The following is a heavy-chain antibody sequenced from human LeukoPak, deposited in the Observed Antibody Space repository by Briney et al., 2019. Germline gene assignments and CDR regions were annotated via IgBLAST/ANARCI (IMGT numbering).Heavy chain of an antibody. CDR2: IHYSEST. V-gene: IGHV4-59*08. CDR1: GGSISSYY. Sequence: ASQSLSLTCTVSGGSISSYYWIWVRQPPGKGLEWIGYIHYSESTNYTPSLKSRVTTSVDTSKKQFSLKLRSVTAADTAVYYCARSVSWGLLVRDDAFDIWGQGTMVTVSS. CDR3: ARSVSWGLLVRDDAFDI. D-gene: IGHD2-21*01. J-gene: IGHJ3*02.